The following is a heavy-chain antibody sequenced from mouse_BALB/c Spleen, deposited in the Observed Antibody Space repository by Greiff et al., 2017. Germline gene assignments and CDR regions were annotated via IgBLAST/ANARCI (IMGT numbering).Heavy chain of an antibody. Sequence: QVQLKESGAELVRPGTSVKVSCKASGYAFTNYLIEWVKQRPGQGLEWIGVINPGSGGTNYNEKFKGKATVTADKSSSTAYMQLSSLTSDDSAVYFCAREGVGYDGLDYAMDYWGQGTSVTVSS. J-gene: IGHJ4*01. V-gene: IGHV1-54*01. CDR3: AREGVGYDGLDYAMDY. CDR2: INPGSGGT. D-gene: IGHD2-14*01. CDR1: GYAFTNYL.